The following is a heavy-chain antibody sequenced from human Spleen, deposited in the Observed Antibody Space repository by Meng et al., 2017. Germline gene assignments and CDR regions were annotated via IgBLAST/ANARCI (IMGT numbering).Heavy chain of an antibody. CDR3: ASSSWYKWLYYYYGMDV. D-gene: IGHD6-13*01. Sequence: SVKVSCKASGYTFSRSGISWVRQAPGQGLEWMGGIIPIFGTANYAQKFQGRVTITADESTSTAYMELSSLRSEDTAVYYCASSSWYKWLYYYYGMDVWGQGTMVTVSS. J-gene: IGHJ6*02. CDR1: GYTFSRSG. CDR2: IIPIFGTA. V-gene: IGHV1-69*13.